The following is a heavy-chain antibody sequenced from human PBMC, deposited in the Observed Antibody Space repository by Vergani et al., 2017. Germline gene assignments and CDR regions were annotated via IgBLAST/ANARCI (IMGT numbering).Heavy chain of an antibody. CDR3: ARDRYYLGSGSYPYFYYYGLDV. D-gene: IGHD3-10*01. Sequence: EVQLVESGGGVVRPGGSLRLSCAASGFTFDDYGMSWVRQAPGKGLEWVSGLNWNGDHRRYVDSVKGRFTISRDNAKSSLYLQMNSLRAEDTGVYYCARDRYYLGSGSYPYFYYYGLDVWGQGTAVTVSS. CDR2: LNWNGDHR. V-gene: IGHV3-20*04. J-gene: IGHJ6*02. CDR1: GFTFDDYG.